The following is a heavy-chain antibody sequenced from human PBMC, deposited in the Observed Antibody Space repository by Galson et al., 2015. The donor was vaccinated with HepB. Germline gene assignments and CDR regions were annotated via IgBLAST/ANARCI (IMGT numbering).Heavy chain of an antibody. CDR1: GFTFSSYA. V-gene: IGHV3-23*01. J-gene: IGHJ4*02. D-gene: IGHD2-2*01. CDR2: MSGGGGST. CDR3: AKDQGYCSRTSCYSDY. Sequence: SLRLSCADSGFTFSSYAMSWVRQAPGKGLELVSTMSGGGGSTYCADSVKGRFTTSRDNPQNKLYLQMNSLRAGDTALYYCAKDQGYCSRTSCYSDYWGQGTLVTVSS.